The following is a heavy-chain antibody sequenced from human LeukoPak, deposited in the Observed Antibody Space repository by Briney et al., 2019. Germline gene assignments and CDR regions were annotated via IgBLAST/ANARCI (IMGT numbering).Heavy chain of an antibody. Sequence: SVKVSCKASGYTFTSYYMHWVRQAPGQGLEWMGGIIPIFGTANYAQKFQGRVTITADESTSTAYMELSSLRSEDTAVYYCARDLGYCSSTSCYTCDYWGQGTLVTVSS. CDR1: GYTFTSYY. CDR3: ARDLGYCSSTSCYTCDY. CDR2: IIPIFGTA. J-gene: IGHJ4*02. D-gene: IGHD2-2*02. V-gene: IGHV1-69*13.